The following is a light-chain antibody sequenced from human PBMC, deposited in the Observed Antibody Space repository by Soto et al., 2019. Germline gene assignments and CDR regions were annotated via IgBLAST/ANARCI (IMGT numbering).Light chain of an antibody. CDR1: QGIGND. CDR3: QQLNSYPQIT. J-gene: IGKJ5*01. CDR2: AAS. Sequence: DIKMTQSPSTLSASVGDRVTITCGASQGIGNDLAWYQQKPGKAPKLLIYAASTLQSGVPSRFSGSGSGTDFTLTISSLQPEDFATYYCQQLNSYPQITFGQGTRLEN. V-gene: IGKV1-17*01.